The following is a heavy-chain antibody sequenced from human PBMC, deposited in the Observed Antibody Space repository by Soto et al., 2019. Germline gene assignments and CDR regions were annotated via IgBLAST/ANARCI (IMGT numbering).Heavy chain of an antibody. Sequence: QVQLVQSGAEVKKPGASVKVSCKASGYTFTSYGISWVRQAPGQGLEWMGWISAYNGNTNYAQKLQGIVTMTTESSTSTAYMELRCLRSYDTAVYYCARVWLISPTVAGLYYFVYCGQGTLVTVSS. J-gene: IGHJ4*02. CDR2: ISAYNGNT. CDR3: ARVWLISPTVAGLYYFVY. D-gene: IGHD6-19*01. V-gene: IGHV1-18*01. CDR1: GYTFTSYG.